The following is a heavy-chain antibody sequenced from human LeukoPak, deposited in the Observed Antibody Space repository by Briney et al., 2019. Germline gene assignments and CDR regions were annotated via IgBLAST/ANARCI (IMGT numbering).Heavy chain of an antibody. J-gene: IGHJ4*02. Sequence: PVGSLRLSCAASGFTFSSYWMHWVRQAPGKGLVWVSRINSDGSSTSYADSVKGRFTISRDNAKNTLYLQMNSLRAEDTSVYYCARDRNTGSSYENLFEYWGQGSLVTVSS. D-gene: IGHD1-26*01. CDR2: INSDGSST. CDR1: GFTFSSYW. CDR3: ARDRNTGSSYENLFEY. V-gene: IGHV3-74*01.